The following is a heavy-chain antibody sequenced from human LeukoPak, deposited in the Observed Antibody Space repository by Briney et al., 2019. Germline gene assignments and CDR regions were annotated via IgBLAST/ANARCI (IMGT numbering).Heavy chain of an antibody. Sequence: GGSLRLSCAASGFTFSSYSMNWVRQAPGKGLEWVSAISGSGGSTYYADSVKGRFTISRDNSKNTLYLQMNSLRAEDTAVYYCARDNGYFGYNDYWGQGTLVTVSS. D-gene: IGHD5-12*01. J-gene: IGHJ4*02. V-gene: IGHV3-23*01. CDR3: ARDNGYFGYNDY. CDR2: ISGSGGST. CDR1: GFTFSSYS.